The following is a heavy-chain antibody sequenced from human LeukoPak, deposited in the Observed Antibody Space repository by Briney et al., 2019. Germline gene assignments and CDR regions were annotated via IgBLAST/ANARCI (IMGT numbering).Heavy chain of an antibody. CDR3: AKDSELEDDFWTRYYFDY. J-gene: IGHJ4*02. V-gene: IGHV3-30-3*01. D-gene: IGHD3-3*01. CDR1: GFTFSDYS. CDR2: ISYDGSDK. Sequence: PGRSLRLSCAASGFTFSDYSMHWVRQAPGKGLDWVAVISYDGSDKYHADSVKGRFTISRDNSKNTLYLQMNSLRAEDTAVYYCAKDSELEDDFWTRYYFDYWGQGTLVTVSS.